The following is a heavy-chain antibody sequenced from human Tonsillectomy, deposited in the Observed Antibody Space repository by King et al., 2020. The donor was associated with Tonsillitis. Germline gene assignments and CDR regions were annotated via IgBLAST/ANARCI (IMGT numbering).Heavy chain of an antibody. CDR2: ISYDGSNK. J-gene: IGHJ6*02. CDR1: GFTFSSYG. Sequence: VQLVESGGGVVQPGRSLRLSCAASGFTFSSYGMHWVRQAPGKGLEWVAVISYDGSNKYYADSVKGRFTISRDNSKNTLYLQMNSLRAEDTAVYYCAKGTGVGMDAWGQGTTVTVSS. V-gene: IGHV3-30*18. CDR3: AKGTGVGMDA. D-gene: IGHD1/OR15-1a*01.